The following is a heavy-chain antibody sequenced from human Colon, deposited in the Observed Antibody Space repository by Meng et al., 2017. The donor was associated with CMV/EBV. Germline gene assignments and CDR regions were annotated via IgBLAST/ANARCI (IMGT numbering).Heavy chain of an antibody. V-gene: IGHV4-34*01. CDR1: GGSLTDYF. CDR3: ARAHYYYGMDV. J-gene: IGHJ6*02. Sequence: GSLRLSCDVYGGSLTDYFWSWIRQSPGKGLEWIGEINHRGSLNYNPSLRSRVTISIDKSKNQFSLKLTSVTAADTAVYYCARAHYYYGMDVWGQGTTVTVSS. CDR2: INHRGSL.